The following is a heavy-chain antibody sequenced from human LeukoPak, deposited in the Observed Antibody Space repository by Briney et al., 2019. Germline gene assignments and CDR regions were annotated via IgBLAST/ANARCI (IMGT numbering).Heavy chain of an antibody. CDR1: GGTFSSYA. V-gene: IGHV1-69*05. CDR2: IIPIFGTA. J-gene: IGHJ5*02. CDR3: ARDIPHDYGDYEGWFDP. Sequence: ASVTVSCKASGGTFSSYAISWVRQAPGQGLEWMGRIIPIFGTANYAQKFQGRVTITTDESTSTAYMELSSLRSEDTAVYYCARDIPHDYGDYEGWFDPWGQGTLVTVSS. D-gene: IGHD4-17*01.